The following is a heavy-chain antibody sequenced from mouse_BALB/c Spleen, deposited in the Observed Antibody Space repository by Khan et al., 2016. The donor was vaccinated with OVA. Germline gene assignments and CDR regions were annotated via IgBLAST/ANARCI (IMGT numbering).Heavy chain of an antibody. Sequence: VHVKQSGPELVKPGASMKISCKASGYSFTDYTMNWVKQSHGKSLEWIGLINPYNGVTSDNQRFKGKATLTVAKSSSTAYMELLSLTSGDSAVYYCARSGYGGFAYWGQGTLVTVSA. CDR1: GYSFTDYT. CDR2: INPYNGVT. D-gene: IGHD1-2*01. J-gene: IGHJ3*01. V-gene: IGHV1-18*01. CDR3: ARSGYGGFAY.